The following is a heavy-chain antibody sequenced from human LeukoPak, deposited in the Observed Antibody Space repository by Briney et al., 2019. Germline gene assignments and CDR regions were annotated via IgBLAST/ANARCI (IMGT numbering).Heavy chain of an antibody. CDR1: GFTFSNAW. CDR3: TTADPLLWFGDAIAY. V-gene: IGHV3-15*01. J-gene: IGHJ4*02. CDR2: IKSKTDGGTT. Sequence: GGSLRLSCAASGFTFSNAWMSWVRQATGKGLEWVGRIKSKTDGGTTDYAAPVKGRFTISRDDSKNTLYLQMKSLKTEDTAVYYCTTADPLLWFGDAIAYWGQGTLVTVSS. D-gene: IGHD3-10*01.